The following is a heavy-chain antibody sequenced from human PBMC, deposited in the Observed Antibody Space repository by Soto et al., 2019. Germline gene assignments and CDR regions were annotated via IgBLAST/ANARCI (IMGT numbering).Heavy chain of an antibody. Sequence: QVQLVQSGAEVKKPGSSVKVSCKASGGTFSSYAISWVRQAPGQGLEWMGGIIPIFGTANYAQKFQGRVTITADESTSTAYMELSSLRSADTAVYYCARDRMILGYCSGGSCFGWFDPWGQGTLVTVSS. CDR3: ARDRMILGYCSGGSCFGWFDP. J-gene: IGHJ5*02. D-gene: IGHD2-15*01. V-gene: IGHV1-69*01. CDR2: IIPIFGTA. CDR1: GGTFSSYA.